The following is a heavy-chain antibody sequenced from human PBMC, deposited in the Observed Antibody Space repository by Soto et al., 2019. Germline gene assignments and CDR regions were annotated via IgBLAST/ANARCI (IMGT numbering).Heavy chain of an antibody. CDR1: GFNVSDNY. CDR3: AHPRGYGVFDAVDI. J-gene: IGHJ3*02. CDR2: ISKTGVST. D-gene: IGHD4-17*01. V-gene: IGHV3-23*01. Sequence: PGGSLRLSCAAAGFNVSDNYMGWVRQAPGKGLEWVSAISKTGVSTYYAESVRGRFTISRDNSINTLYLQMSGLRTEDTAVYYCAHPRGYGVFDAVDIWGQGTMVTVSS.